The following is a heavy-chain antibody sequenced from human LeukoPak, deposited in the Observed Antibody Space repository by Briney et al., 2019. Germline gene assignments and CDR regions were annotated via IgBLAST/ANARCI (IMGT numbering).Heavy chain of an antibody. CDR1: GGTFSSYA. J-gene: IGHJ4*02. CDR2: IIPIFGTA. D-gene: IGHD2-2*03. Sequence: SVKVSCKASGGTFSSYAISWVRQAPGHGLEWMGGIIPIFGTANYAQKFQGRVTITADESTSTAYMELSSLRSEDTAVYYCATMDIVVVPAAHTSVGDWGQGTLVTVSS. CDR3: ATMDIVVVPAAHTSVGD. V-gene: IGHV1-69*13.